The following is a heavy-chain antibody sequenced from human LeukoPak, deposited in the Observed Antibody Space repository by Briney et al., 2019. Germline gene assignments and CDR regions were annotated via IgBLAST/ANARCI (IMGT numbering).Heavy chain of an antibody. CDR1: GFTFSSYG. J-gene: IGHJ4*02. Sequence: GGSLRLSCAASGFTFSSYGMHWVRQAPGRGLEWVAVISYDGSNKYYADSVKGRFTISRDNSKNTLYLQMNSLRAEDTAVYYCAKDHPRIIAAPAFDYWGQGTLVTVSS. CDR3: AKDHPRIIAAPAFDY. CDR2: ISYDGSNK. V-gene: IGHV3-30*18. D-gene: IGHD6-6*01.